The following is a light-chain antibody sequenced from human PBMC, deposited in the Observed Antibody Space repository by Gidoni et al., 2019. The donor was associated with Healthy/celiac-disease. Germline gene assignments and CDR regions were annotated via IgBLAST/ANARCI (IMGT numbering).Light chain of an antibody. J-gene: IGLJ2*01. CDR1: SSDVGGYNY. CDR2: EVS. CDR3: SSYTSSSTLV. Sequence: QSALTQPASVSVSPGQSITISCTGTSSDVGGYNYVSWYQQHPGKAPKLMMYEVSNRPSGVSKRFSGSKSGNTASLTISGLQAEDEADYYCSSYTSSSTLVFGGGTKLTVL. V-gene: IGLV2-14*01.